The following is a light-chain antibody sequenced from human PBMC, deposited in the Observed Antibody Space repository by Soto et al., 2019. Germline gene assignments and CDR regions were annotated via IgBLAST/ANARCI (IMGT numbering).Light chain of an antibody. J-gene: IGKJ1*01. CDR1: QSVTSDY. Sequence: EIVLTQSPGTLSLSPGERATLSCRASQSVTSDYLAWYQQRPGQAPRLLIFAASTRATGIPDRFSGGGSETEFTLTIRRLEHEDSAVDYCQQYGISRTFGQGTKVELK. CDR2: AAS. V-gene: IGKV3-20*01. CDR3: QQYGISRT.